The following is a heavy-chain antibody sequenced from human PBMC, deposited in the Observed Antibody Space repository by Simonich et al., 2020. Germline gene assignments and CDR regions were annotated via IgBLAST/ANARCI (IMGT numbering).Heavy chain of an antibody. CDR1: GYSISSGYY. D-gene: IGHD7-27*01. CDR3: AGGLTGDY. Sequence: QVQLQESGPGLVKPSETLSLTCAVSGYSISSGYYWGWIRQPPGKGLEWIGSIFHRGGTLYNPAPKGASHNTGGTAKNQVPLKPSFVTGADPAVYYWAGGLTGDYWGQGTLVTVSS. CDR2: IFHRGGT. V-gene: IGHV4-38-2*01. J-gene: IGHJ4*02.